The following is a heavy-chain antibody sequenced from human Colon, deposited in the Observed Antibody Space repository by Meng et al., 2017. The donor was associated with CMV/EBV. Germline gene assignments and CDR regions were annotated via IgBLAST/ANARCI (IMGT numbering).Heavy chain of an antibody. J-gene: IGHJ4*02. V-gene: IGHV3-30-3*01. CDR2: ISYDGTTI. Sequence: GESLKISCVGSGFKFNFHTIHWVRQAPGKGLEWVALISYDGTTIYYADSVKGRFSISRDNSESTAYLQMDRLRRDDSGIYYCARENIAVAGTSFDYWGPGARVTVSS. CDR3: ARENIAVAGTSFDY. CDR1: GFKFNFHT. D-gene: IGHD6-19*01.